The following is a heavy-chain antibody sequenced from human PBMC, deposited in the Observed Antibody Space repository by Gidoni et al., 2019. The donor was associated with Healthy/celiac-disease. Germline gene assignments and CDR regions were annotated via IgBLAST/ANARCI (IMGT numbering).Heavy chain of an antibody. J-gene: IGHJ5*02. CDR3: AKRDYGGNSRWFDP. D-gene: IGHD4-17*01. CDR2: ISDSGGST. V-gene: IGHV3-23*01. CDR1: GLSFSSYA. Sequence: EVQLLESGGGLVQPGGSLRLSCAASGLSFSSYAMSWVRQAPGKGLEWVSAISDSGGSTYYADSVKGRFTISRDNSKNTLYLQMNSLRAEDTAVYYCAKRDYGGNSRWFDPWGQGTLVTVSS.